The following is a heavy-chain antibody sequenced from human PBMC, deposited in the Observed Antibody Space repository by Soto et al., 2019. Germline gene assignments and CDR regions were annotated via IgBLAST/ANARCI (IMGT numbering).Heavy chain of an antibody. CDR1: GYTFTSYD. Sequence: QVQLVQSGAEVKKPGASVKVSCKASGYTFTSYDINWVRQATGQGIEGLGWMNPNSVNTGYAQKFXXRVTMTRNTSLTTAYMELSSMRSERTAVYYCAREISYGLDVWGQGTTVTVSS. V-gene: IGHV1-8*01. CDR3: AREISYGLDV. CDR2: MNPNSVNT. J-gene: IGHJ6*02.